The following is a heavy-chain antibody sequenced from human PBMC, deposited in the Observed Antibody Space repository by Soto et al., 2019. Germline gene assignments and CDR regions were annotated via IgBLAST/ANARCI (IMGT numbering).Heavy chain of an antibody. CDR3: ARLQAPGYSYYGLDV. V-gene: IGHV4-34*01. J-gene: IGHJ6*02. Sequence: SETLALTCSVSGGSFSGYYWSWVRQPPGKWLEWIGEINHSGSTNYNPSLKSRVTISVDTSKNQSSLKPSSVHAADTAVYYCARLQAPGYSYYGLDVWCQAPKVT. CDR1: GGSFSGYY. CDR2: INHSGST.